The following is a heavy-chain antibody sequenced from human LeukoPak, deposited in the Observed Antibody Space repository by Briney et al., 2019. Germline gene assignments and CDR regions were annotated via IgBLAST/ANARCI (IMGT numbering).Heavy chain of an antibody. CDR2: ISAYNGNT. CDR1: GYTFTSYG. CDR3: ARVELTLDYYSMDV. V-gene: IGHV1-18*01. J-gene: IGHJ6*03. Sequence: ASVKVSCTASGYTFTSYGISWVRQAPGQGLEWMGWISAYNGNTNYAQKLQGRVTMTTDTPTSTAYMELRSLRSDDTAVYYCARVELTLDYYSMDVWGKGTTVTVSS. D-gene: IGHD1-26*01.